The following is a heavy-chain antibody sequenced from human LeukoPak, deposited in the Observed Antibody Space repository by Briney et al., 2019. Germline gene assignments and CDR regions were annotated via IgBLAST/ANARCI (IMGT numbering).Heavy chain of an antibody. CDR1: GFTFSKYA. J-gene: IGHJ6*02. CDR2: ITGSGGST. D-gene: IGHD3-3*01. CDR3: ARVRKTNPDDDFWSGYYYYYGMDV. Sequence: PGGSLRLSCAASGFTFSKYAMSWVRQAPGKGLEWVSAITGSGGSTHYADSVKGRFTISRDNAKNSLYLQMNSLSAEDTAVYYCARVRKTNPDDDFWSGYYYYYGMDVWGQGTTVTVSS. V-gene: IGHV3-23*01.